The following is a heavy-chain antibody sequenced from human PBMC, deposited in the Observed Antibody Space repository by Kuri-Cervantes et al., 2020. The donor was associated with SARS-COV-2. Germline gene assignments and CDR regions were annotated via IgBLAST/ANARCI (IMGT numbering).Heavy chain of an antibody. CDR1: GGSISSSSYY. Sequence: SETLSLTCTVSGGSISSSSYYWGWIRQPPGKGLEWIGSIYYSGSTYYNPSLKSRVTISVDTSKNQFSLKLSSVTAADTAVYYCARLGCSSTSCYNYFDYWGQGTLVTVSS. J-gene: IGHJ4*02. V-gene: IGHV4-39*01. CDR3: ARLGCSSTSCYNYFDY. CDR2: IYYSGST. D-gene: IGHD2-2*02.